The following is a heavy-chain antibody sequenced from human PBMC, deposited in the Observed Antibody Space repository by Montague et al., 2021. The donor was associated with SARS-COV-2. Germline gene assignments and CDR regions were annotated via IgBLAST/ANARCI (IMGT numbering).Heavy chain of an antibody. CDR2: VYTSGST. CDR3: ATLSRRTAAGTRDYFGLDV. Sequence: TLSLTCTVSGVSISSGTYYWSWIRQPAGKGLEWIGRVYTSGSTNYNPSLESRATLSVDKSNNQFSLRLSSLIAADTAVYYCATLSRRTAAGTRDYFGLDVWGQGTTVVVSS. J-gene: IGHJ6*02. D-gene: IGHD6-13*01. CDR1: GVSISSGTYY. V-gene: IGHV4-61*02.